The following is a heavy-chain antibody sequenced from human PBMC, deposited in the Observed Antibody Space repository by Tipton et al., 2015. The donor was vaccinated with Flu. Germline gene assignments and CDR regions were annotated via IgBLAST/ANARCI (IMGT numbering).Heavy chain of an antibody. V-gene: IGHV4-31*03. Sequence: LRLSCTVSGDSISSGGHYWSWIRQHPGKGLEWIGYIYSSGTTHYNPSLKSRVTISLDTPKNYFSLKLSSVTAADTAVYYCARKYCSGGSCYHFDYWGQGTLVTVSS. CDR2: IYSSGTT. D-gene: IGHD2-15*01. CDR3: ARKYCSGGSCYHFDY. CDR1: GDSISSGGHY. J-gene: IGHJ4*02.